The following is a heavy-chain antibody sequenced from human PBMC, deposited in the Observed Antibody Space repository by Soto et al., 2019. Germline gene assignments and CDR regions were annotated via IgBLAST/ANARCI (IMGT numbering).Heavy chain of an antibody. CDR2: ISAYNGNT. CDR3: ARDTIFGVVIRSEDYGLDV. J-gene: IGHJ6*02. Sequence: ASVKVSCKASGYTFTSYGISWVRQAPGQGLEWMGWISAYNGNTNYAQKLQGRVTMTTDTFTTTAYMELRSLRSGDTAVYYCARDTIFGVVIRSEDYGLDVWGQGTTVTVSS. V-gene: IGHV1-18*01. CDR1: GYTFTSYG. D-gene: IGHD3-3*01.